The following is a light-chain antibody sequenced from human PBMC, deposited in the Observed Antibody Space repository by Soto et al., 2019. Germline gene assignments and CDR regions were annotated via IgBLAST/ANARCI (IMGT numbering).Light chain of an antibody. CDR1: QSVSGSY. CDR2: GAS. V-gene: IGKV3-20*01. J-gene: IGKJ4*01. Sequence: DIVLTQSPGTLSLSPGERATLSCRASQSVSGSYLAWYQHKPGQAPRLLIYGASSRATGIPDRYSGSGSGTDFIFTISRLEPEDVAVYYCQQYGDSLTFGGGTKVEIK. CDR3: QQYGDSLT.